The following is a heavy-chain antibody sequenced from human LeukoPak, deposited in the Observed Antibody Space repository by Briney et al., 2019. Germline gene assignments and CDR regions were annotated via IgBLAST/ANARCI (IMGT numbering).Heavy chain of an antibody. CDR3: ARLFDWLSYIDY. CDR2: IYTSGST. CDR1: GGSISSGSYY. V-gene: IGHV4-61*02. Sequence: SETLSLTCTVSGGSISSGSYYWSWIRQPAGKGLEWIGRIYTSGSTNYNPSLKSRVTISVDTSKNQFSLKLSSVTAADTAVYYCARLFDWLSYIDYWGQGTLVTVSS. D-gene: IGHD3-9*01. J-gene: IGHJ4*02.